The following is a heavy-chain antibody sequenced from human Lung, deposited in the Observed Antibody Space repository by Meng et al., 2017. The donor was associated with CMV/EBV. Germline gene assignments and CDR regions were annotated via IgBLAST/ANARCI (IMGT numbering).Heavy chain of an antibody. CDR3: TRDPTPSVYNWNYPYFFVY. CDR1: GFSFSENW. V-gene: IGHV3-7*01. J-gene: IGHJ4*02. D-gene: IGHD1-7*01. Sequence: GGSLRLXXAASGFSFSENWMSWFRQTPGKGLEWVANINLDGSEKYYVDSVKGRSTLSRDNAKNSFYLQMNGLRAEDAALYYCTRDPTPSVYNWNYPYFFVYWGQGXLVTVSS. CDR2: INLDGSEK.